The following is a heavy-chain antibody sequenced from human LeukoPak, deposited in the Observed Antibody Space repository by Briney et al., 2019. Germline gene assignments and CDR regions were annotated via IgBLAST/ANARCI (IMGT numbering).Heavy chain of an antibody. D-gene: IGHD3-22*01. CDR2: ISSSGGST. Sequence: GGSLRLSCAASGFTFSSYAMSWVRQAPGKGLDWVSAISSSGGSTYYADSVKGRFTISRDNSKNTLYLQMNSLRAEDTAVYYCAKVWDTYYYDSSGSFDYWGQGTLVTVSS. J-gene: IGHJ4*02. CDR1: GFTFSSYA. CDR3: AKVWDTYYYDSSGSFDY. V-gene: IGHV3-23*01.